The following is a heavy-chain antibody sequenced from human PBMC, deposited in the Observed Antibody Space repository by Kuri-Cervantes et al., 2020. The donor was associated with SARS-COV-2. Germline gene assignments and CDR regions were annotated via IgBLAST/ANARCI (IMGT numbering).Heavy chain of an antibody. D-gene: IGHD4-11*01. CDR1: GGSISSGSYY. V-gene: IGHV4-39*07. CDR3: ARTASTVTTNPYRYYFDY. Sequence: ESLKISCTVSGGSISSGSYYWGWIRQLPGKGLEWIGSIYYSGSTYYNPSLKSRVTISVDTSKNQLSLKLSSVTAADTAVYYCARTASTVTTNPYRYYFDYWGQGTLVTVSS. CDR2: IYYSGST. J-gene: IGHJ4*02.